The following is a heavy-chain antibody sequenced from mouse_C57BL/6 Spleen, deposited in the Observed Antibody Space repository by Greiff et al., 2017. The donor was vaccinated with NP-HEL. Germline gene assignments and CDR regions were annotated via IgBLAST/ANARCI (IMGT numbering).Heavy chain of an antibody. CDR1: GFNIKDDY. V-gene: IGHV14-4*01. Sequence: DVHLVESGAELVRPGASVKLSCTASGFNIKDDYMHWVKQRPEQGLEWIGWIDPENGDTEYASKFQGKATITADTASNTAYLQLSSLTAEDTAVYYCTTGDSSGHWGQGTTLTVSS. J-gene: IGHJ2*01. CDR3: TTGDSSGH. D-gene: IGHD3-2*02. CDR2: IDPENGDT.